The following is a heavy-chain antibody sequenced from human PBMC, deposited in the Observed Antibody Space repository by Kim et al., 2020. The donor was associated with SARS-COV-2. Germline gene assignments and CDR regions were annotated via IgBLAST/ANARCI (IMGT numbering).Heavy chain of an antibody. V-gene: IGHV4-39*01. Sequence: SETLSLTCTVSGGSISSSSYYWGWIRQPPGKGLEWIGSIYYSGSTYYNPSLKSRVTISVDTSKNQFSLKLSSVTAADTAVYYCASLEGDYYDSSGYYYYYYGMDVWGQGTTVTVSS. CDR2: IYYSGST. J-gene: IGHJ6*02. CDR3: ASLEGDYYDSSGYYYYYYGMDV. D-gene: IGHD3-22*01. CDR1: GGSISSSSYY.